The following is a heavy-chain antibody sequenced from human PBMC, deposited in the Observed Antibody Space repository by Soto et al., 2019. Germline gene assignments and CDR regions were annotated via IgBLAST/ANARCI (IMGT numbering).Heavy chain of an antibody. J-gene: IGHJ4*01. CDR3: TTDFLIPMTLIRFVI. D-gene: IGHD3-22*01. V-gene: IGHV3-15*07. CDR1: GFIFSDAW. CDR2: IKSKTDGGTT. Sequence: GGSLRLSCAASGFIFSDAWINWVRQAPGKGLEWVGRIKSKTDGGTTDFAAPVKGRFAISRDDSRDMVYMQMNSLKTGDTAVYYCTTDFLIPMTLIRFVIWGNGTLVTVSS.